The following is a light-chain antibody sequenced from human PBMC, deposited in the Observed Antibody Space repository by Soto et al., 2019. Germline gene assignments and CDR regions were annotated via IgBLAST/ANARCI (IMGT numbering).Light chain of an antibody. CDR1: QSVSSN. J-gene: IGKJ1*01. CDR2: GAS. CDR3: QQYNNWPRT. V-gene: IGKV3-15*01. Sequence: EIVMTQSPATLSVSPGDRATLSCRASQSVSSNLAWYQQKPGQAPRLLIYGASTRATGIPARFSGSGSGTEFTLTISSLQSEDFAVSYCQQYNNWPRTFGQGTKVDIK.